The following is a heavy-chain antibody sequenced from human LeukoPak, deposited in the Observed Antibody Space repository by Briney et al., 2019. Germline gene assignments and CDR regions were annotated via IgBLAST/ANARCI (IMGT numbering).Heavy chain of an antibody. CDR1: GFTFSSYW. J-gene: IGHJ4*02. CDR3: ARVMVASAGTIFDY. V-gene: IGHV3-74*01. CDR2: INSDGSST. D-gene: IGHD6-13*01. Sequence: VGSLRLSCAASGFTFSSYWMHWVRQAPGKGLVWVSRINSDGSSTSYADSVKGRFTISRDNAKNTLYLQMNSLRAEDTAVYYCARVMVASAGTIFDYWGQGTLVTVSS.